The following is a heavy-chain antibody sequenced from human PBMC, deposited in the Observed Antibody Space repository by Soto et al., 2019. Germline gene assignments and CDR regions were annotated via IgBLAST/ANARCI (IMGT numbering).Heavy chain of an antibody. V-gene: IGHV1-46*01. CDR2: INPKGGDS. CDR3: ARVHCGGYCRPGEWFFYYGMDV. J-gene: IGHJ6*02. Sequence: ASVKVSCKATGYTFVDYYIHWARQAPGQGLEWMGIINPKGGDSRYAQKFQGRVTLTMDTSTSTVYMDLRRLTSEDTAVYYCARVHCGGYCRPGEWFFYYGMDVWGQGTTVTVSS. CDR1: GYTFVDYY. D-gene: IGHD2-21*01.